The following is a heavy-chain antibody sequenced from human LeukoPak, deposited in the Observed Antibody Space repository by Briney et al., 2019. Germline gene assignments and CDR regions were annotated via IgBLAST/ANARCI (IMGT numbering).Heavy chain of an antibody. J-gene: IGHJ6*03. CDR2: IYPGDSDT. CDR1: GYSFTSYW. D-gene: IGHD6-6*01. V-gene: IGHV5-51*01. CDR3: ARRVSKYSSSSYYYYMDV. Sequence: GESLKISCKGSGYSFTSYWIGWVRPMPGKGLEWMGIIYPGDSDTRYSPSFQGQVTISADKSISTAYLQWSSLKASDTAMYYCARRVSKYSSSSYYYYMDVWGKGTTVTVSS.